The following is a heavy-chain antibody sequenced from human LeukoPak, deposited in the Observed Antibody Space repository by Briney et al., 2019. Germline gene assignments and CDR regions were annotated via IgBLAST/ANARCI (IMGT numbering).Heavy chain of an antibody. Sequence: GGSLRLSCAASGFTFSSYSMNWVRQAPGKGLEWVSYISSSSSTTYYADSVKGRFTISRDNSRNTLYLQMNSLRAEDTAVYYCAKGNWKRGYYFDYWGQGTLVTVSS. CDR1: GFTFSSYS. D-gene: IGHD1-1*01. V-gene: IGHV3-48*01. CDR3: AKGNWKRGYYFDY. CDR2: ISSSSSTT. J-gene: IGHJ4*02.